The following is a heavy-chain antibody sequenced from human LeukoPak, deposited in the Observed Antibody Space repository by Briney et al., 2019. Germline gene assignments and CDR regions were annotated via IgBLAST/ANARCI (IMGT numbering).Heavy chain of an antibody. V-gene: IGHV3-74*01. CDR3: AKDSTMSGSYYGMDV. CDR2: IKGDGTST. D-gene: IGHD3-22*01. J-gene: IGHJ6*02. CDR1: GFTFSTHW. Sequence: GGSLRLSCTVSGFTFSTHWMRWVRQAPGKGLVWVSHIKGDGTSTNYADSVKGRFTIPRDNAKNTLFLQMNSLRVEDTAVYYCAKDSTMSGSYYGMDVWGRGTTVTVSS.